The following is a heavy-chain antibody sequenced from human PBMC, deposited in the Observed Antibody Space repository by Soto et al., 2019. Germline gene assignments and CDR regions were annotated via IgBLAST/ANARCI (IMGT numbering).Heavy chain of an antibody. J-gene: IGHJ5*02. Sequence: QVTLKESGPVLVKPTETLTLTCTVSGFSLSNARMGVSWIRQPPGKALEWLAHTFSNDEKSYSTSLKSRLTISKDTSKSQVVLTMTNMDPVDTATYYCARHQVRGVLGNWFDPWGQGTLVTVSS. CDR3: ARHQVRGVLGNWFDP. CDR2: TFSNDEK. D-gene: IGHD3-10*01. CDR1: GFSLSNARMG. V-gene: IGHV2-26*01.